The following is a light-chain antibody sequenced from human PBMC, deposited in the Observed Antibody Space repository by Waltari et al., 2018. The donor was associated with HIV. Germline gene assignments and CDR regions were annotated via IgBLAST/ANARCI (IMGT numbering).Light chain of an antibody. J-gene: IGLJ2*01. CDR1: YSNIGSGYN. CDR2: SNE. CDR3: QSYDNSLGGSKV. V-gene: IGLV1-40*01. Sequence: QSVLTQPPSVSGAPGQRVTISCTGTYSNIGSGYNVNWYQHLQGTAPKVLIYSNETRPSGVPYRFSCSRSGTSASLAITGLQAEDEAHYYCQSYDNSLGGSKVFGGGTKLTVL.